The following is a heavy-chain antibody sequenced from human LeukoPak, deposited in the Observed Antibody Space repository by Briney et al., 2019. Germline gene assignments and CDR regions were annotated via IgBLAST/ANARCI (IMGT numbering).Heavy chain of an antibody. CDR1: RFTFSSYG. J-gene: IGHJ5*02. CDR3: AKDWGEATVTNWFDP. Sequence: PGGSLRLSCAASRFTFSSYGIHWVRQAPGKGLEWVAVISYDGSNKFYADSVKGRFTISRDNSKNTLFLQMNSLRPEDTAVYYCAKDWGEATVTNWFDPWGQGTLVTVSS. D-gene: IGHD4-11*01. V-gene: IGHV3-30*18. CDR2: ISYDGSNK.